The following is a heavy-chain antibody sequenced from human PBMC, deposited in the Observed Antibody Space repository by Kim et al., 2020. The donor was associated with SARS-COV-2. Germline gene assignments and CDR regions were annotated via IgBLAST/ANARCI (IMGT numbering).Heavy chain of an antibody. CDR3: ARVYPGDYYDSSAYYYFDY. Sequence: SETLSLTCTVSGGSISSYYWSWIRQPPGKGLEWIGYIYYSGSTHYNPSLKSRVTISVDTSKNQFSLKLSSVTAADTAVYYCARVYPGDYYDSSAYYYFDYWGQGTLVTVSS. J-gene: IGHJ4*02. CDR1: GGSISSYY. V-gene: IGHV4-59*13. D-gene: IGHD3-22*01. CDR2: IYYSGST.